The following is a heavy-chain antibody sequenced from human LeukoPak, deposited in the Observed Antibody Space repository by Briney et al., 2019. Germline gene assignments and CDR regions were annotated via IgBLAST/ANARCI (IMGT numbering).Heavy chain of an antibody. CDR2: ISAYNGNT. J-gene: IGHJ5*02. D-gene: IGHD3-10*01. CDR1: GYTFTS. V-gene: IGHV1-18*01. CDR3: ARDSLYYGSGSYLGFDP. Sequence: GASVKVSCKASGYTFTSISWVRQAPGQGLEWMGWISAYNGNTNYAEKLQGRVTMTTDTSTSTVYMELRSLRSDDTAVYYCARDSLYYGSGSYLGFDPWGQGTLVTVSS.